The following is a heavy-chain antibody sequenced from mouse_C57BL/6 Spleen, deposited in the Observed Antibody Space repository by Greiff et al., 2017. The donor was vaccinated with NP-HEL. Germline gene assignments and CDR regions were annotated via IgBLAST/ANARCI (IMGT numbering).Heavy chain of an antibody. V-gene: IGHV1-80*01. Sequence: VQLQQSGAELVKPGASVKISCKASGYAFSSYWMNWVKQRPGKGLEWIGQIYPGDGDTNYNGKFKGKATLTADKSSSTAYMQLSSLTSEDSAVYFCARREESGSSPYYAMDYWGQGTSVTVSS. CDR2: IYPGDGDT. CDR3: ARREESGSSPYYAMDY. CDR1: GYAFSSYW. D-gene: IGHD1-1*01. J-gene: IGHJ4*01.